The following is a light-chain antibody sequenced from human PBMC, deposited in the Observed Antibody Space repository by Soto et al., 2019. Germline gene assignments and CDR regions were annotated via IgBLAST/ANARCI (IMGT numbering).Light chain of an antibody. CDR1: SSNIGSNY. Sequence: QSVLTQPPSASGTPGQRVTISRSGSSSNIGSNYVYWYQQVPGTAPKLLIYRHNQRPSGVPERFSGSKSGTSASLAISGLRSEDEADYYCAAWDDSLSGAVFGGGTKLTVL. V-gene: IGLV1-47*01. J-gene: IGLJ2*01. CDR3: AAWDDSLSGAV. CDR2: RHN.